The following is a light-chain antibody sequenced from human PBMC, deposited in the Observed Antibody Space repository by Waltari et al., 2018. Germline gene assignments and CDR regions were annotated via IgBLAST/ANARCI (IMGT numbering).Light chain of an antibody. J-gene: IGLJ1*01. V-gene: IGLV2-8*01. CDR2: EVS. CDR1: SSAIGAYNY. CDR3: ASYAGNNNYV. Sequence: QSALTQPPSPSGSPGQSFTIPCPGTSSAIGAYNYASWYQMHPGKAPKLLIYEVSNGPSGVPDRFSGSKSGNTASLTVSGLQAEDEAEYFCASYAGNNNYVFGSGTKVTVL.